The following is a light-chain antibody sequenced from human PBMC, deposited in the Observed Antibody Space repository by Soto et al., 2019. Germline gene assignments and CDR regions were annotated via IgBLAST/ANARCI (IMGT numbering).Light chain of an antibody. CDR1: SSDVGGYNS. CDR2: EVS. J-gene: IGLJ3*02. V-gene: IGLV2-8*01. Sequence: QSVLTQPPSASGSPGQAVTIPCTGTSSDVGGYNSVSWYQQHPGKVPKLMIYEVSKRPSGVPDRFSGSKSVNTASLTVSGLQAEDEADYYCSSYAGNNKLVFGGGTQLTVL. CDR3: SSYAGNNKLV.